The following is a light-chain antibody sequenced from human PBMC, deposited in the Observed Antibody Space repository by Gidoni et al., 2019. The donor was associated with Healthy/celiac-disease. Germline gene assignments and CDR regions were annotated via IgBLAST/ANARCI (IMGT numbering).Light chain of an antibody. Sequence: ELVMTQSPATLSVSPGERATRSCRASQSVSSNLAWYQQKPGQAPRLLIYGASARATGIPARFSGSGSGTEFTLTISSLQSEDFAVYDCQQYNNWPPPITFGQGTRLEIK. CDR3: QQYNNWPPPIT. CDR2: GAS. J-gene: IGKJ5*01. CDR1: QSVSSN. V-gene: IGKV3D-15*01.